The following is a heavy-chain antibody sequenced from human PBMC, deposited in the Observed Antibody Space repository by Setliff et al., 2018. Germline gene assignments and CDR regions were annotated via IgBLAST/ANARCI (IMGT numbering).Heavy chain of an antibody. CDR2: IYHSGSI. Sequence: SETLSLTCTVSGGSISSSNWWTWVRQPPGKGLEWIGEIYHSGSINYNPSLKSRVTISGDTSKNQVSLRLSSVTAADTAVYYCATRKSSGRLYYMDVWGKGTTVTVSS. V-gene: IGHV4-4*02. CDR1: GGSISSSNW. D-gene: IGHD1-26*01. CDR3: ATRKSSGRLYYMDV. J-gene: IGHJ6*03.